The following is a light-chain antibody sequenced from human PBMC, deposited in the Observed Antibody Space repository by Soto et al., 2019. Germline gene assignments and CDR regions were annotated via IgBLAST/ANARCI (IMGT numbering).Light chain of an antibody. J-gene: IGKJ1*01. CDR2: AAS. Sequence: AIQMTQSPSSLSASVGDRVTITCRASQDIRNDLGWYQQKPGKATKLLIYAASSLQTGVPSRFSGSGSGTDFTITISCLQPEDFATYYCLQDYTFPWTFGQGTKVEIK. V-gene: IGKV1-6*02. CDR1: QDIRND. CDR3: LQDYTFPWT.